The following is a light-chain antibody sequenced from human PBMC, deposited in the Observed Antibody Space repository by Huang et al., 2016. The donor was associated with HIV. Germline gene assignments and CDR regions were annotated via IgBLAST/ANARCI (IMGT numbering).Light chain of an antibody. CDR3: QQYDDVPIS. V-gene: IGKV1-33*01. CDR2: DAS. J-gene: IGKJ4*01. Sequence: DIQMTQSPSSLSASVGDRVTITCQASQDINNFLNWYQQKPGKAPKLLILDASNLQTGVPSRFIGGGSGTHFTFTITSLQRDDIGTYYCQQYDDVPISFGGGTKV. CDR1: QDINNF.